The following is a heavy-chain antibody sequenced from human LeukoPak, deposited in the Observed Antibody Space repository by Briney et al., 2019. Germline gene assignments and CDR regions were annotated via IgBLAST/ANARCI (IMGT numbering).Heavy chain of an antibody. V-gene: IGHV4-59*08. D-gene: IGHD6-13*01. CDR3: ARVAADTSNYYFDY. J-gene: IGHJ4*02. CDR1: GGSISSYY. Sequence: SETLSLTCTVSGGSISSYYRSWIRQPPGKGLEWIGYIYYSGSTNYNPSLKSRVTISVEKSKNQFSLKLSPVTAADTAVYYCARVAADTSNYYFDYWGQGTLVTVSS. CDR2: IYYSGST.